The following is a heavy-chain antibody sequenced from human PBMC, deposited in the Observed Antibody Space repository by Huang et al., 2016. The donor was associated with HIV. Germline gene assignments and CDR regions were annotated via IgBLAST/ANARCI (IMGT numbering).Heavy chain of an antibody. Sequence: EVQLVESGGGLVQPGGSLRLSCAAAGFTFSSYWMHLVRQAPGKGLVCIARMNGDGSSTNYADSVKGRFTISRDNAKNTLYVQVNSLRAEDTAVYYCARGTRLTGLWYFDLWGRGTLVIVSS. J-gene: IGHJ2*01. CDR2: MNGDGSST. V-gene: IGHV3-74*01. D-gene: IGHD7-27*01. CDR1: GFTFSSYW. CDR3: ARGTRLTGLWYFDL.